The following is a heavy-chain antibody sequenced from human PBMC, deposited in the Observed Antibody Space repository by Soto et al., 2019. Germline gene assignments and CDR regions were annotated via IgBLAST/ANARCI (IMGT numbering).Heavy chain of an antibody. CDR3: AGDYGSSGWYYFDY. CDR1: GFTFSSYA. J-gene: IGHJ4*02. V-gene: IGHV3-30-3*01. CDR2: ISYDGSNK. Sequence: GGSLRLSCAASGFTFSSYAMHWVRQAPGKGLEWVAVISYDGSNKYYADSVKGRFTISRDNSKNTLYLQMNSLRAEDTAVYYCAGDYGSSGWYYFDYWGQGTLVTVSS. D-gene: IGHD6-19*01.